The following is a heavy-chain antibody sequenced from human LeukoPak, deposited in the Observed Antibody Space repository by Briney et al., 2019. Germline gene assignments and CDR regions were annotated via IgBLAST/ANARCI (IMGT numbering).Heavy chain of an antibody. D-gene: IGHD3-10*01. CDR3: ARSYGSGSYYNVY. CDR2: IYYSGST. CDR1: GGSISSGGYS. V-gene: IGHV4-39*07. J-gene: IGHJ4*02. Sequence: PSETLSLTCAVSGGSISSGGYSWGWIRQPPGKGLEWIGSIYYSGSTYYNPSLKSRVTISVDTSKNQFSLKLSSVTAADTAVYYCARSYGSGSYYNVYWGQGTLVTVSS.